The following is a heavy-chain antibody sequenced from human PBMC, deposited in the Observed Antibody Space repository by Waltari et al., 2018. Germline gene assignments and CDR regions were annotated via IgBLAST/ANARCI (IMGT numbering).Heavy chain of an antibody. CDR1: GFTFSSNS. CDR3: ARVYSSGWYVVLDY. V-gene: IGHV3-21*01. Sequence: EVQMVESGGGLVKHGGSLRLSSEASGFTFSSNSMNWVRQARGKRRVGVSFIGWMRRFITYANAVRGRVTIARGNAKNSMYRQMHSLGGEDTAVYDCARVYSSGWYVVLDYWGQGTLVTVSS. CDR2: IGWMRRFI. J-gene: IGHJ4*02. D-gene: IGHD6-19*01.